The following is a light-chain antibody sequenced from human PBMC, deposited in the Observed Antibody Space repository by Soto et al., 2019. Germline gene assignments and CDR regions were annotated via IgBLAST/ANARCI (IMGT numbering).Light chain of an antibody. V-gene: IGLV2-11*01. CDR2: DVS. CDR1: SSDVGGYNY. Sequence: QSGLTQPRSVSGSPGQSVTISCTGTSSDVGGYNYVSWYQQHPGKAPKLMIYDVSKRPSGVPDRFSGSKSGNTASLTISGLQAEDEADYYCCSYAGSFWVFGGGTQLTVL. J-gene: IGLJ3*02. CDR3: CSYAGSFWV.